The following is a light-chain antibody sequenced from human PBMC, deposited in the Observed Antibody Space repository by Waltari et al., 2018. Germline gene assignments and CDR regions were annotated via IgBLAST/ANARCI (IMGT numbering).Light chain of an antibody. CDR2: EGS. CDR3: CSYAGSWV. CDR1: SSDVGSHNL. V-gene: IGLV2-23*01. J-gene: IGLJ3*02. Sequence: QSALTQPASVSGSPGQSITISCPGTSSDVGSHNLVSWYQQHPGKAPKLMIYEGSKRPSGVSNRFSGSKSGNTASLTISGLQAEDEADYYCCSYAGSWVFGGGTKLTVL.